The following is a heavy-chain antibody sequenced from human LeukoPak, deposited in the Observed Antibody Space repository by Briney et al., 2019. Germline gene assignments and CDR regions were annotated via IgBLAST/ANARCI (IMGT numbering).Heavy chain of an antibody. CDR2: ISSSSSYI. D-gene: IGHD4-23*01. Sequence: PGGSLRLSCAASGFTFSSYSMNWVRQAPGKGLEWVSSISSSSSYIYYADSVKGRFTISRDNAKNSLYLQMNSLRAEDTAVYYCARDSTTVAPRDAFNIWGQGTMVTVSS. CDR1: GFTFSSYS. CDR3: ARDSTTVAPRDAFNI. V-gene: IGHV3-21*04. J-gene: IGHJ3*02.